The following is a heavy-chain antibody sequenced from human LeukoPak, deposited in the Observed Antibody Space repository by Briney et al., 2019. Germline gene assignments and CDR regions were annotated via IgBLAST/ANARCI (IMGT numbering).Heavy chain of an antibody. J-gene: IGHJ4*02. CDR1: GYTFTSYA. CDR2: ISAGNGNT. Sequence: ASVKVSCKASGYTFTSYAIHWVRQAPGQRLEWVGWISAGNGNTKYSQNFQSRVTFISNTSATTAFMELSSLRSEDAAVYYCARDSGSGSNDYWGQGTLVTVSS. CDR3: ARDSGSGSNDY. D-gene: IGHD1-26*01. V-gene: IGHV1-3*01.